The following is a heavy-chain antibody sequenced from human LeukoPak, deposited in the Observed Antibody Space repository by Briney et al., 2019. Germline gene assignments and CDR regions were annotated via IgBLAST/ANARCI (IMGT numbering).Heavy chain of an antibody. CDR2: ISSSSSSI. V-gene: IGHV3-48*01. CDR1: GFTFSSYS. CDR3: ARGAFSYYYGSGPFDP. D-gene: IGHD3-10*01. J-gene: IGHJ5*02. Sequence: GGSLRLSCAASGFTFSSYSMNWVRQAPGKGLEWVSYISSSSSSIYYADSVKGRFTISRDNAKNSLYLQMNSLRAGDTAVYYCARGAFSYYYGSGPFDPWGQGTLVTVSS.